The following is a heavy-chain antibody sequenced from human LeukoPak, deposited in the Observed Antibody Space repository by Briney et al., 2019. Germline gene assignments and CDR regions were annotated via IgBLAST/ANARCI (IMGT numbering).Heavy chain of an antibody. Sequence: GGSLRLSCAASGFTFSIYSMNWVRQAPGKGLEWVSSISSSSSYIYYADSVKGRFTISRDNAKNSLYLQMNSLRAEDTAVYYCARGYCSGGSCRNNWFDPWGQGTLVTVSS. CDR2: ISSSSSYI. CDR3: ARGYCSGGSCRNNWFDP. D-gene: IGHD2-15*01. J-gene: IGHJ5*02. V-gene: IGHV3-21*01. CDR1: GFTFSIYS.